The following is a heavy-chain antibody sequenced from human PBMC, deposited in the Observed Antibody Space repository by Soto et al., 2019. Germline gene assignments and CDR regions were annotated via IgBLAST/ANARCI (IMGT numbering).Heavy chain of an antibody. CDR3: ARDGPTMVRGVILYYYGMDV. CDR2: INHSGST. V-gene: IGHV4-34*01. D-gene: IGHD3-10*01. CDR1: GGSFSGYY. J-gene: IGHJ6*02. Sequence: SETLSLTCAVYGGSFSGYYWSWIRQPPGKGLEWIGEINHSGSTNYNPSLKSRVTISVDTSKNQFSLKLSSVTAADTAVYYCARDGPTMVRGVILYYYGMDVWGQGTTVTVSS.